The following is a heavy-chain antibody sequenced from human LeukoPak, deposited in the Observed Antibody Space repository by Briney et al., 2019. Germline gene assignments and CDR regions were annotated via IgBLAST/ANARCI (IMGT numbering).Heavy chain of an antibody. CDR3: ARRGDSSAYFDY. V-gene: IGHV3-23*01. D-gene: IGHD3-22*01. CDR1: GFTFSSYA. J-gene: IGHJ4*02. Sequence: EGSLRLSCAASGFTFSSYAMSWVRQAPGKGLEWVSVISAGGANTYYADSVKGRFTISRDNSKNTLYLQMSSLRAEDTAVYYCARRGDSSAYFDYWGQGTMVTVSS. CDR2: ISAGGANT.